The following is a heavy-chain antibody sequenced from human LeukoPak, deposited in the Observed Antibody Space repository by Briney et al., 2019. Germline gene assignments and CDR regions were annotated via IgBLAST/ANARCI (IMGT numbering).Heavy chain of an antibody. Sequence: SVKVSCKASGGTFSSYAISWVRQAPGQGLEWMGGIIPIFGTANYAQKFQGRVTITADESTSTAYMELSSLRSEDTAVYYCASVYDFWSGYPPFYYFDYWDQGTLVTVSS. D-gene: IGHD3-3*01. CDR1: GGTFSSYA. CDR2: IIPIFGTA. J-gene: IGHJ4*02. CDR3: ASVYDFWSGYPPFYYFDY. V-gene: IGHV1-69*01.